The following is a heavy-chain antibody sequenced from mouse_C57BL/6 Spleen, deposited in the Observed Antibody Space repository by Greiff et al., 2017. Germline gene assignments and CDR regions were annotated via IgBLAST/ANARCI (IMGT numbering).Heavy chain of an antibody. V-gene: IGHV1-53*01. CDR3: ARSGYGRISYWYFDV. J-gene: IGHJ1*03. D-gene: IGHD1-1*01. CDR1: GYTFTSYW. Sequence: VQLQQPGTELVKPGASVKLSCKASGYTFTSYWMHWVKQRPGQGLEWIGKINPSNGGTNYNEKFKSKATMTVDKSSSTAYMQLSSLTSEDSAVYYWARSGYGRISYWYFDVWGTGTTVTVSS. CDR2: INPSNGGT.